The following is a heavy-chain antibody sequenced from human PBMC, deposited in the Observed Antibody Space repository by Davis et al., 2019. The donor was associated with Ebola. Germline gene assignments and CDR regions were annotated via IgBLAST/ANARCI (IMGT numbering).Heavy chain of an antibody. CDR3: ARGTGWLLRPFDY. J-gene: IGHJ4*02. V-gene: IGHV4-34*01. Sequence: SETLSLTCAVYGGSFSGYYWSWIRQPPGKGLEWIGEINHSGSTNYNPSLKSRVTTSVDTSKNQFSLKLSSGTAADTAVYYCARGTGWLLRPFDYWGQGTLVTVSS. CDR2: INHSGST. CDR1: GGSFSGYY. D-gene: IGHD5-24*01.